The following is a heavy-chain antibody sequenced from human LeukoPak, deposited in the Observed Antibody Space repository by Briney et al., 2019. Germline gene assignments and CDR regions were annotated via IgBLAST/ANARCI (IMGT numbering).Heavy chain of an antibody. Sequence: WASVKVSCKASGYTFTSYYMHWVRQAPGQGLEWMGIINPSGGSTSYAQKSQGRVTMTRDTSTSTVYMELSSLRSGDTAVYYCATPGKEYSSGPHDAFDIWGQGIMVTVSS. CDR3: ATPGKEYSSGPHDAFDI. J-gene: IGHJ3*02. CDR1: GYTFTSYY. CDR2: INPSGGST. V-gene: IGHV1-46*01. D-gene: IGHD6-19*01.